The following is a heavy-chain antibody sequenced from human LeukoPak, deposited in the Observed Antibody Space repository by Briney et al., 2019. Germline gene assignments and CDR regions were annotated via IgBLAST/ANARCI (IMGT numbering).Heavy chain of an antibody. V-gene: IGHV4-59*01. Sequence: SETLSLTCTVSGGSISSYYWTWIRQPPGKGLEWIGYIYYSGSTNYNSSLKSRVTISVDTSKNQFSLKLSSVTAADTAVYYCARADPHTYGYFQRYWGQGTLVSVSS. CDR3: ARADPHTYGYFQRY. J-gene: IGHJ4*02. D-gene: IGHD5-18*01. CDR1: GGSISSYY. CDR2: IYYSGST.